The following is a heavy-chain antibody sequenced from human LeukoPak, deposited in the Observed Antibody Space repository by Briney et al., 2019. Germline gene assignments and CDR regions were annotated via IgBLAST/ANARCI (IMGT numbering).Heavy chain of an antibody. D-gene: IGHD1-26*01. CDR1: CGPISSGRYY. V-gene: IGHV4-61*02. J-gene: IGHJ3*02. Sequence: PSETLSLTCTVSCGPISSGRYYGICLRQPAGKRLEGSVRIYTSGSTNYNPSLKSRVTISVDTSKNQFSLKLSSVTAADTAVYYCAKGVDETLGRAFDIWGQGTLVTVFS. CDR3: AKGVDETLGRAFDI. CDR2: IYTSGST.